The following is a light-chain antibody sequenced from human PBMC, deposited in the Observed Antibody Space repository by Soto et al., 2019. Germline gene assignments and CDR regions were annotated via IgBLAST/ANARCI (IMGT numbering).Light chain of an antibody. CDR3: SSYTSSSTRV. CDR2: EVS. Sequence: QSVLTQPASVSGSPGQSITISCTGTSSDVGGYNYVSWYQQHPGKAPKLMIYEVSNRPSGVSNRFSGSKSGNTASLTISGLQAEDEADYYCSSYTSSSTRVFGGGPQLTVL. V-gene: IGLV2-14*01. J-gene: IGLJ3*02. CDR1: SSDVGGYNY.